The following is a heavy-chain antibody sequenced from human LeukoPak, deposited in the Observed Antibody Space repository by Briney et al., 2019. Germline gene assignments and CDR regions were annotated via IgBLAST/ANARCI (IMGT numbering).Heavy chain of an antibody. J-gene: IGHJ4*02. V-gene: IGHV3-48*03. Sequence: PGGSLRLFCAASGFTFSSYEMNWVRLAPGKGLEWVSYISSSGSTIYYADSVKGRFTISRDNAKNSLYLQMNSLRAEDTAVYYCARTSSGWYDYWGQGTPVTVSS. CDR2: ISSSGSTI. CDR1: GFTFSSYE. CDR3: ARTSSGWYDY. D-gene: IGHD6-19*01.